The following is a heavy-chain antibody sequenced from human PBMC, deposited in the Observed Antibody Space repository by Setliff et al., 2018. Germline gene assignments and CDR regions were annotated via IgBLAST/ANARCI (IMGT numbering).Heavy chain of an antibody. CDR2: IWYSGSYT. CDR1: GFTFRSFG. V-gene: IGHV3-33*01. J-gene: IGHJ4*02. D-gene: IGHD2-21*01. Sequence: GGSLRLSCAASGFTFRSFGMHWVRQAPGKGLEWVAVIWYSGSYTYYADSVKGRFTISRDNSKNTLFLEMNSLGAEDTAVYYCASSFTRHMGAADYWGQGTLVTVSS. CDR3: ASSFTRHMGAADY.